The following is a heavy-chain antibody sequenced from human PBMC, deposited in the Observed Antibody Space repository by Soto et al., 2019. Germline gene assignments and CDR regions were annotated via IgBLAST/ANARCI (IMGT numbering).Heavy chain of an antibody. CDR1: GFDISRGYY. CDR3: AREKVGTTFFDN. J-gene: IGHJ4*02. CDR2: IYPSVSS. Sequence: SETLSLTCIVSGFDISRGYYWSWVRQPPGKGLEWIGSIYPSVSSYHNPSLATRLRLSIDTSKNQFTLNLTSVTAADTALYFCAREKVGTTFFDNWGQGIQVTV. V-gene: IGHV4-38-2*02. D-gene: IGHD1-1*01.